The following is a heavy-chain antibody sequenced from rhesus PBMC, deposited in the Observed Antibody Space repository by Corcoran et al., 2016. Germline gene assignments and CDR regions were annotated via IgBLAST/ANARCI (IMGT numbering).Heavy chain of an antibody. D-gene: IGHD3-3*01. CDR3: ARERGLDYWYFEL. V-gene: IGHV4-73*01. CDR2: IDGNSGGT. CDR1: GGSIRGYYY. J-gene: IGHJ2*01. Sequence: QVKLQQWGEGLVTPSETLSLTCAVYGGSIRGYYYWRWIRQAPGKGLAWIGNIDGNSGGTNDNPAPNNRVTISKDTSKNQFSRKLSSVTAADTAIYYCARERGLDYWYFELWGPGTPITISS.